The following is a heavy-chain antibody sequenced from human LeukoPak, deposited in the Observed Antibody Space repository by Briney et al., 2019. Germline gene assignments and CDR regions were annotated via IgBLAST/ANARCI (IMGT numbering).Heavy chain of an antibody. V-gene: IGHV1-24*01. J-gene: IGHJ2*01. Sequence: ASVKVSCKVSGYTLTELSMHWVRQAPGKGLEWMGGFDSEDGETIYAQKFQGRVTMTEDTSTDTAYMELSSLRSEDTAVYYCATALIAVAGTLSDRFDLWGRGTLVTVSS. CDR3: ATALIAVAGTLSDRFDL. D-gene: IGHD6-19*01. CDR2: FDSEDGET. CDR1: GYTLTELS.